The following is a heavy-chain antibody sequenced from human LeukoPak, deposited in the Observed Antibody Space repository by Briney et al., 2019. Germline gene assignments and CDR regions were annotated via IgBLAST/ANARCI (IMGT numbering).Heavy chain of an antibody. CDR1: GYTFTSYY. CDR3: ARDPYGDYRYYYYYYMDV. D-gene: IGHD4-17*01. Sequence: ASVKVSCKASGYTFTSYYMHWVRQAPGQGLEWMGWINPNSGGTNYAQKFQGRVTMTRDTSISTAYMELSRLRSDDTAVYYCARDPYGDYRYYYYYYMDVWGKGTTVTISS. CDR2: INPNSGGT. J-gene: IGHJ6*03. V-gene: IGHV1-2*02.